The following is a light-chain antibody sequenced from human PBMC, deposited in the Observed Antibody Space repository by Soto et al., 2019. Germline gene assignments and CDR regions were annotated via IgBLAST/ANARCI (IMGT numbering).Light chain of an antibody. CDR3: SSYTSSSTSLYV. CDR2: DVS. Sequence: QSALTQPASVSGSPGQSITISCTGTSSDVGGYNYVSWYQQHPGKAPKLMIYDVSNRPSGVSNRFSGSKSGNTASLTISGLQAEDEADYYCSSYTSSSTSLYVFGTGTKVNVL. CDR1: SSDVGGYNY. J-gene: IGLJ1*01. V-gene: IGLV2-14*01.